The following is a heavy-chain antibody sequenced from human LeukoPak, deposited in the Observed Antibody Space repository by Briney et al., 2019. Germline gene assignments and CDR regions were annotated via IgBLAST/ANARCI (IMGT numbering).Heavy chain of an antibody. CDR3: ARERNPFQVTTSRFDYYYGMDV. J-gene: IGHJ6*02. CDR1: GFTFSSYS. Sequence: GGSLRLSCAASGFTFSSYSMNWVRQAPGKGLEWVSSISSSSSYIYYADSEKGRFTISRDNAKNSLYLQMNSLRAEDTAVYYCARERNPFQVTTSRFDYYYGMDVWGQGTTVTVSS. D-gene: IGHD4-11*01. V-gene: IGHV3-21*04. CDR2: ISSSSSYI.